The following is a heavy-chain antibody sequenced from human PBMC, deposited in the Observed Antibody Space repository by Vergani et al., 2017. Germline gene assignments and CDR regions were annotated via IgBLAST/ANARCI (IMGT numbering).Heavy chain of an antibody. CDR1: VFTFCSYC. D-gene: IGHD3-16*01. V-gene: IGHV3-7*01. CDR3: ARGLRGGYYYYYMDG. CDR2: IKQDGSEK. J-gene: IGHJ6*03. Sequence: EVQLVESGGGLVQPGGSLRLSCAASVFTFCSYCMSCVRQATGKGRGCVSNIKQDGSEKLYVDYVKGRFTISRDNAKNSLYLQMHSLRAEDTAVYYCARGLRGGYYYYYMDGWGKGTTVTVSS.